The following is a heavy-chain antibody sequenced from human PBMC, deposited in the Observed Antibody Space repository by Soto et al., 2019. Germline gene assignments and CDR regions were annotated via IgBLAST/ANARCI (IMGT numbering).Heavy chain of an antibody. Sequence: SETLSLTCAVYGGSFSGYYWSWIRQPPGKGLEWIGEINHSGSTNYNPSLKSRVTISVDTSKNQFSLKLSSVTAADTAVYYCARHDYGDYLYDYWGQGTLVTVS. J-gene: IGHJ4*02. CDR2: INHSGST. D-gene: IGHD4-17*01. CDR3: ARHDYGDYLYDY. V-gene: IGHV4-34*01. CDR1: GGSFSGYY.